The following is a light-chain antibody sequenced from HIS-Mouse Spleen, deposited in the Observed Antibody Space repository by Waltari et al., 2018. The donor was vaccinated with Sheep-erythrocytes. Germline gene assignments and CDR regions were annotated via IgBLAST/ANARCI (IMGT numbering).Light chain of an antibody. CDR1: SSDVGGYNY. V-gene: IGLV2-11*01. CDR2: DVS. J-gene: IGLJ1*01. Sequence: QSALTQPRSVSGSPGQSVTISCTGTSSDVGGYNYVSWYQQHPGKAPKLMIYDVSKRPSGVPDRFAGFKSGHTASRGISGLQAEEEADYYCGSYAGSYNHVFATGTKVTVL. CDR3: GSYAGSYNHV.